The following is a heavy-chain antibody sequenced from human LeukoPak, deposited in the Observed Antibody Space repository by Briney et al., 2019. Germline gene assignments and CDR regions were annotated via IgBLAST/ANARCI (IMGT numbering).Heavy chain of an antibody. Sequence: LETLSLTCTVSGGSISSYYWSWIRQPAGKGLEWIGRIYISGSTNYNPSLKSRVTISVDKSKNQFSLKLSSVTAADTAVYYCARDLAGYYDSSAIYYFDYWGQGTLVTASS. J-gene: IGHJ4*02. CDR2: IYISGST. V-gene: IGHV4-4*07. D-gene: IGHD3-22*01. CDR1: GGSISSYY. CDR3: ARDLAGYYDSSAIYYFDY.